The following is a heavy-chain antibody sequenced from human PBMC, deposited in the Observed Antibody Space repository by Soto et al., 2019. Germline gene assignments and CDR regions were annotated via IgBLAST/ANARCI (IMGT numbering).Heavy chain of an antibody. CDR1: GGTFSSYA. Sequence: QVQLVQSGAEVKKPGSSVKVSCKASGGTFSSYAISWVRQAPGQGLEWMGGVITIFGTANYAQKCHGRVTISADESTSTAYMELSSLRSEDTGVYYCARGSGYDYSNWFDPWGQGTLVTVSS. CDR3: ARGSGYDYSNWFDP. D-gene: IGHD5-12*01. CDR2: VITIFGTA. J-gene: IGHJ5*02. V-gene: IGHV1-69*12.